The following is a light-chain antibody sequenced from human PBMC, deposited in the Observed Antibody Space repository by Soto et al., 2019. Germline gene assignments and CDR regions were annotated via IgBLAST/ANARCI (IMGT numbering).Light chain of an antibody. V-gene: IGKV4-1*01. J-gene: IGKJ2*01. CDR1: QTIFSSYDKDY. CDR3: QQYYRAPYS. Sequence: DIVMTQSPDSLAVSLGERATINCKSSQTIFSSYDKDYLAWYQQKPGQPPKLLIYWASNREAGVPDRFSGGGSGTDFTLTISSLQAEVVAVYYCQQYYRAPYSFGQGTKLEIK. CDR2: WAS.